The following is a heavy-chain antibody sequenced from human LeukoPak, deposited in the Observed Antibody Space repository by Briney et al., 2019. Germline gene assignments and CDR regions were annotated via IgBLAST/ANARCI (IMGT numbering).Heavy chain of an antibody. CDR3: ARGPEGYYYLYYMDG. Sequence: SLKVSCKTSGYTFTGNYMHWVRQAPGQGLEWMGGVITSIGTANYAQKYKGRVTITADKSTSTAYMELSSLRSEDTAVYYCARGPEGYYYLYYMDGWGKGTTVTVSS. CDR1: GYTFTGNY. V-gene: IGHV1-69*06. CDR2: VITSIGTA. J-gene: IGHJ6*03.